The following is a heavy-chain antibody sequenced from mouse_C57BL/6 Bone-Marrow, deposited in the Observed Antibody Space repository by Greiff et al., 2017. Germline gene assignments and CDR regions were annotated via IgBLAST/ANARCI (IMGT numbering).Heavy chain of an antibody. Sequence: VQLQQPGAELVMPGASVKLSCKASGYTFTSYWMHWVKQRPGQGLEWIGEIDPSDSYTNYNQKFKGKSTLTVDKSSSTAYMQLSSLTSEDSAVYYCAGSTVVATDYFDYWGQGTTLTVSS. V-gene: IGHV1-69*01. CDR3: AGSTVVATDYFDY. D-gene: IGHD1-1*01. J-gene: IGHJ2*01. CDR2: IDPSDSYT. CDR1: GYTFTSYW.